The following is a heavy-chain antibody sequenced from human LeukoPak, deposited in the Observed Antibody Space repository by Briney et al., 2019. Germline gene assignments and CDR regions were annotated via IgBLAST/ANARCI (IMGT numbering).Heavy chain of an antibody. V-gene: IGHV1-46*01. CDR2: TDPRSGNT. CDR1: GYTFTSSY. J-gene: IGHJ4*02. D-gene: IGHD1-26*01. CDR3: AREPTSGSCYFDY. Sequence: ASVKLSCKASGYTFTSSYMHWVRQAPGQGLEWMGMTDPRSGNTSYPKRFQGRVTVTRDTSTSTVYMELSSLRSEDTAVYYCAREPTSGSCYFDYWGQGTLVTVSS.